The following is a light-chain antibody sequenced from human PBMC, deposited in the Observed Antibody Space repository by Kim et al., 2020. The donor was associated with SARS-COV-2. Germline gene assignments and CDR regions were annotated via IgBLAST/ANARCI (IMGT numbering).Light chain of an antibody. J-gene: IGKJ4*01. CDR3: MQSLHTLRT. CDR1: QSLLYSNGYNY. Sequence: DIVMTQSPLSLPVTPGEPASISCRSSQSLLYSNGYNYLDWYVQKPGQSPQLLIYLGSNRASGVPDRFSGSGSGTDFTLRISRVEAEDVGVYYCMQSLHTLRTFGRGTKVDIK. CDR2: LGS. V-gene: IGKV2-28*01.